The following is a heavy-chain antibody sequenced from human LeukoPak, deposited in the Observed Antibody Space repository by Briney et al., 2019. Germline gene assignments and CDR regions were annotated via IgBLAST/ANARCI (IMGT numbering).Heavy chain of an antibody. J-gene: IGHJ4*02. Sequence: GASVKVSCKASVYTLTDYYIHWVRQAPGQRLEWMGWINPNSGGTHNAQKFQGRVTMTRDTSISTAYMELSRLRSDDTAVYYCARLRDTGLVYFDYWGQGTLVTVSS. CDR3: ARLRDTGLVYFDY. D-gene: IGHD5-18*01. CDR2: INPNSGGT. V-gene: IGHV1-2*02. CDR1: VYTLTDYY.